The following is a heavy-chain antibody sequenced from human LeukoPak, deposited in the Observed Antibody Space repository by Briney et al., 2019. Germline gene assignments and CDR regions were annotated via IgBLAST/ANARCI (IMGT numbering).Heavy chain of an antibody. V-gene: IGHV3-21*01. CDR2: ISSSSSYI. Sequence: PGGSLRLSCAASGFTFSSYSMNWVRQAPGKGLEWVSSISSSSSYIYYADSVKGRFTIPRDNAKNSLYLQMNSLRAEDTAVYYCARGAVAGPYYYYYMDVWGKGTTVTVSS. J-gene: IGHJ6*03. D-gene: IGHD6-19*01. CDR3: ARGAVAGPYYYYYMDV. CDR1: GFTFSSYS.